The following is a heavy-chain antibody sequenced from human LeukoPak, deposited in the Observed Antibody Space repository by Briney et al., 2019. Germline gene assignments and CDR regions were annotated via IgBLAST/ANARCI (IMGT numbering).Heavy chain of an antibody. CDR3: ARQGEYSGYQAFDY. V-gene: IGHV4-59*08. Sequence: SETLSLTCTVSGGSFNNNHWSWIRQPPGKGLEWIGDMFAIGSPSYNPSLKSRVTISVDTSKNQFSLKLSSVTAADTAVYYRARQGEYSGYQAFDYWGQGTLVTVSS. D-gene: IGHD5-12*01. CDR1: GGSFNNNH. CDR2: MFAIGSP. J-gene: IGHJ4*02.